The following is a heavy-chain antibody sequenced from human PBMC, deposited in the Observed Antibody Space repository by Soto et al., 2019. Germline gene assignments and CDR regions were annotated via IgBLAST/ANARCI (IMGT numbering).Heavy chain of an antibody. J-gene: IGHJ4*02. Sequence: QVQLVESGGGVVQPGRSLRLPCAASGFTFSSYGMHWVRQAPGKGLEWVAVIWYDGSNKYYADSVKGRFTISRDNSKNTLYLQMNSLRAEDTAVYYCARGGLTDYFDYWGQGTLVTVSS. D-gene: IGHD2-21*02. CDR2: IWYDGSNK. CDR3: ARGGLTDYFDY. CDR1: GFTFSSYG. V-gene: IGHV3-33*01.